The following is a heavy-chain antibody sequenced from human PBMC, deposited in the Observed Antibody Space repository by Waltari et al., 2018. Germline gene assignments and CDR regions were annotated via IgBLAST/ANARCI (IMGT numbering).Heavy chain of an antibody. V-gene: IGHV4-38-2*01. CDR2: IYHSGST. CDR1: GYSISSGYY. CDR3: ARVGGIVVVPAARTAYMDV. D-gene: IGHD2-2*01. J-gene: IGHJ6*03. Sequence: QVQLQESGPGLVKPSETLSLTCAVSGYSISSGYYWGWIRQPPGKGLEWIGSIYHSGSTYYNPSLKSRVTISVDTSKNQFSLKLSSVTAADTAVYYCARVGGIVVVPAARTAYMDVWGKGTTVTVSS.